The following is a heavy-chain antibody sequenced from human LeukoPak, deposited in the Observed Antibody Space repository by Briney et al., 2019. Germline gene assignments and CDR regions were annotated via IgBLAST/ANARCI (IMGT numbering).Heavy chain of an antibody. D-gene: IGHD1-7*01. CDR3: ARGNYPGDSGY. CDR1: GGSISSYY. J-gene: IGHJ4*02. Sequence: SETLSLTCTVSGGSISSYYRSWIRQPPGKGLEWIGYIYYSGSTNYNPSLKSRVTISVDTSKNQFSLKLSSVTAADTAVYYCARGNYPGDSGYWGQGTLVTVSS. CDR2: IYYSGST. V-gene: IGHV4-59*01.